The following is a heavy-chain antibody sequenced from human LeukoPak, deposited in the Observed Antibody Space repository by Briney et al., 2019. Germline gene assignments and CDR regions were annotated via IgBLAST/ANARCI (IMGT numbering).Heavy chain of an antibody. D-gene: IGHD5-24*01. Sequence: TGGSLRLSCAASGFTFNSYGMHWVRQAPGKGLEWVAFIRYDGSYEYYGDSVKGRFTISRDNSKTTLYLQMNSLRSEDTAVYYCAKDGGLHLYYYYNYMDIWGKGTTVTVSS. V-gene: IGHV3-30*02. CDR3: AKDGGLHLYYYYNYMDI. J-gene: IGHJ6*03. CDR2: IRYDGSYE. CDR1: GFTFNSYG.